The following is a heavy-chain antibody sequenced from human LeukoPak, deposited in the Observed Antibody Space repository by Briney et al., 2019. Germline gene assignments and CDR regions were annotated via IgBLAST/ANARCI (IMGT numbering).Heavy chain of an antibody. CDR3: AKASGSGWYWYFDL. D-gene: IGHD6-19*01. CDR1: GYTFTGYY. Sequence: ASVKVSCKASGYTFTGYYMHWVRQAPGQGLEWMGWINPNSGGTNYAQKFQGRVTISRDNSKNTLYLQMNSLRAEDTAVYYCAKASGSGWYWYFDLWGRGTLVTVSS. CDR2: INPNSGGT. J-gene: IGHJ2*01. V-gene: IGHV1-2*02.